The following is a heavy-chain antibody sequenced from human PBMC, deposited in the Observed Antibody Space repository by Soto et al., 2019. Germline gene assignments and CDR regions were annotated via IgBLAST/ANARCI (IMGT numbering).Heavy chain of an antibody. Sequence: GGSLRLSCAASGFTFSSYSMNWVRQAPGKGLEWVSSISSSSSYIYYADSVKGRFTISRDNAKNSLYLQMNSLRTEDTAVYYCASQLVEADYYDIDYWGQGTLVTVSS. CDR1: GFTFSSYS. V-gene: IGHV3-21*01. CDR3: ASQLVEADYYDIDY. J-gene: IGHJ4*02. D-gene: IGHD3-22*01. CDR2: ISSSSSYI.